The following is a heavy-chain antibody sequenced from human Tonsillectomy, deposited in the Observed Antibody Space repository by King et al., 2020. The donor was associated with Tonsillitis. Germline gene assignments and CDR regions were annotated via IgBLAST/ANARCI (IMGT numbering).Heavy chain of an antibody. J-gene: IGHJ4*02. CDR3: ARDLLEAVAVYLFAY. CDR1: GYTLTGYY. Sequence: QLVQSGAEVKKPGASVKVSCKASGYTLTGYYIHWVRQAPGQGLEWMGWINPQIGDTNYAQKFQGRVTMTTDTSISTAYMELSRLTSDDTAVYYCARDLLEAVAVYLFAYWGQGTLVTVSA. D-gene: IGHD6-19*01. CDR2: INPQIGDT. V-gene: IGHV1-2*02.